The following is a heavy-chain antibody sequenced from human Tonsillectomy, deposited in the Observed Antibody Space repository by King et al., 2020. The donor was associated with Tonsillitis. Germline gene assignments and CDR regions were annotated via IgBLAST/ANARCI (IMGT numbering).Heavy chain of an antibody. J-gene: IGHJ3*02. CDR3: SRARTIIVGRAFDI. CDR2: IYSGGSS. CDR1: GFTVSSNY. V-gene: IGHV3-53*01. D-gene: IGHD1-26*01. Sequence: VQLVESGGGLIQPGGSLRLSCAASGFTVSSNYMSWVRQAPGKGLEWVSVIYSGGSSYYADSVKGRFTTSRDNSKNTLYLQRNSLRAEDTAVYYCSRARTIIVGRAFDIWGQGTMVTVSS.